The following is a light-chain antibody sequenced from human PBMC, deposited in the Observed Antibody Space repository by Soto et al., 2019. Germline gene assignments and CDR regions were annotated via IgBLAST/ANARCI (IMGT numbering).Light chain of an antibody. V-gene: IGKV3-20*01. CDR1: QSVSSSY. CDR3: QQYGSSPG. J-gene: IGKJ5*01. CDR2: GAS. Sequence: EIVLTQSPGTLSLSPGERATLSCRASQSVSSSYLAWYQQKPGQAPRLLIYGASSRATGIPDRFSGSGSGTDFTLTISRLEPEDCAVYYCQQYGSSPGFGQGTRLEIK.